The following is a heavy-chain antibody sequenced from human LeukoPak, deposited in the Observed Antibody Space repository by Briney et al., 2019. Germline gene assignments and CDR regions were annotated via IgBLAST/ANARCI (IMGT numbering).Heavy chain of an antibody. CDR1: GFTFSSYG. CDR3: AKSLTGETGEAFDI. D-gene: IGHD1-14*01. J-gene: IGHJ3*02. Sequence: GSLRLSCAASGFTFSSYGMHWVRQAPGKGLEWVAVISYDGSNKYYADSVKGRFTISRDNSKNTLYLQMNSLRAEDTAVYYCAKSLTGETGEAFDIWGQGTMVTVSS. CDR2: ISYDGSNK. V-gene: IGHV3-30*18.